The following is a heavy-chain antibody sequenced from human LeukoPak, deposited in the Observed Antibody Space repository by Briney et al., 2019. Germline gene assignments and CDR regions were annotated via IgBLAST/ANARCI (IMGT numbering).Heavy chain of an antibody. D-gene: IGHD2-2*01. CDR3: AREVAFVVVPAAATYYFDY. CDR2: IIPIFGTA. J-gene: IGHJ4*02. CDR1: GGTFSSYA. V-gene: IGHV1-69*01. Sequence: SVKVSCKASGGTFSSYAISWVRQAPGQGLEWMGGIIPIFGTANYAQKFQGRVTITADESTSTAYMELSSLRSEDTVVYYCAREVAFVVVPAAATYYFDYWGQGTLVTVSS.